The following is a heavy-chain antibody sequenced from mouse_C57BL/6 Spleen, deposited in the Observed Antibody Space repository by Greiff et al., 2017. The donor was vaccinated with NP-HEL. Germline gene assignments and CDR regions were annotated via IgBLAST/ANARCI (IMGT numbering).Heavy chain of an antibody. CDR3: AYMSNYDAMDY. V-gene: IGHV1-59*01. CDR1: GYTFTSYW. Sequence: QVQLQQPGAELVRPGTSVKLSCKASGYTFTSYWMHWVKQRPGQGLEWIGVIDPSDSYTNYNQKFKGKATLTVDTSSSTAYMQLSSLTSEDSAVYYCAYMSNYDAMDYWGQGTSVTVSS. J-gene: IGHJ4*01. CDR2: IDPSDSYT. D-gene: IGHD2-5*01.